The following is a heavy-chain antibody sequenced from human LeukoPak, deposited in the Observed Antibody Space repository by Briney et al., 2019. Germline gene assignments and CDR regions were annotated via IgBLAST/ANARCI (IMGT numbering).Heavy chain of an antibody. CDR2: IKHDGTEQ. CDR1: GFIFSSHW. J-gene: IGHJ4*02. V-gene: IGHV3-7*02. Sequence: PGGSLRLSCAASGFIFSSHWMSWVRQAPGKGLEWVANIKHDGTEQYFVDSVKGRFTISRDNAKNSLYLQMNSLRDEETAVYYCARGMYYFGSGGFDYWGQGTLVTVSS. D-gene: IGHD3-10*01. CDR3: ARGMYYFGSGGFDY.